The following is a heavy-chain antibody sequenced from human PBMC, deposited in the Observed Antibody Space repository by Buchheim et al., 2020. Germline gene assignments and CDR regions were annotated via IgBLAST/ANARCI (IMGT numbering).Heavy chain of an antibody. J-gene: IGHJ4*02. CDR3: AKGGPSSLYYFDY. V-gene: IGHV3-23*01. Sequence: EVQLLESGGGLVQPGGSLRLSCAASGFTISSYAMRWVRQAPGKGLECVSTIGSGGNTYYADSVKGRFTISRDNSKNTLSVQMHSLRAEDTAVYYCAKGGPSSLYYFDYWGQGTL. CDR1: GFTISSYA. D-gene: IGHD5-12*01. CDR2: IGSGGNT.